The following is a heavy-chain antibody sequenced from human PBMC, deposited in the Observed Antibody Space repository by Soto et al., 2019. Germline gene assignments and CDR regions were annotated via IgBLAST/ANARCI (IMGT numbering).Heavy chain of an antibody. CDR2: INAGNGNT. V-gene: IGHV1-3*01. CDR1: GYTFTSYA. CDR3: ALLWFGELLPYWFDP. J-gene: IGHJ5*02. D-gene: IGHD3-10*01. Sequence: QVQLVQSGAEVKKPGASVKVSCKASGYTFTSYAMHWVRQAPGQRLEWMGWINAGNGNTKYSQKFQGRVTITRDTSASTAYMELGSLRSEDTAVYYCALLWFGELLPYWFDPWGQGTLVTVSS.